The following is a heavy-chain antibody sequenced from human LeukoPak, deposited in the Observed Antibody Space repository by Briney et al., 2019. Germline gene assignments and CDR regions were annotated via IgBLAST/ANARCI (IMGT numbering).Heavy chain of an antibody. J-gene: IGHJ6*03. Sequence: PGGSLRLSCAASGFDFITYSMNWVRQAPGKGLEWISYISISSSTIYYADSVKGRFTVSRDNAKTSLYLQMNSLRAEDTAVYYCAKDEVVPGYYYTDVWGRGTTVTISS. CDR1: GFDFITYS. V-gene: IGHV3-48*01. D-gene: IGHD2-2*01. CDR2: ISISSSTI. CDR3: AKDEVVPGYYYTDV.